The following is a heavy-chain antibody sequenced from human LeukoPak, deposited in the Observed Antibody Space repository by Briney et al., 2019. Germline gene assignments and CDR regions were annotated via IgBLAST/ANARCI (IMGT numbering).Heavy chain of an antibody. D-gene: IGHD6-13*01. Sequence: GGSLRLSCAASGFTFSSYSMNWVRQAPGKGLEWVSSISSSSSYIYYADSVKGRFTISRDNAKNSLYLQMNSLRAEDTAVYYCARDLAVSSSWNHYYYYGMDVWGQGTTVTVSS. CDR2: ISSSSSYI. CDR3: ARDLAVSSSWNHYYYYGMDV. CDR1: GFTFSSYS. J-gene: IGHJ6*02. V-gene: IGHV3-21*01.